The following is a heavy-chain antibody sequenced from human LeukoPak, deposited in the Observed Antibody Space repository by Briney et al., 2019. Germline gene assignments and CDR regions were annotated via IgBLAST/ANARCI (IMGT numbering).Heavy chain of an antibody. Sequence: SETLSLTCSVSGGSINSYYWNWIRQPPGKGLEWIGYIYYRGDTNYSPSLKSRVTISVDTSKKQFSLKLSSVTAADTAVYYCARDPSGGGDYYYYGMDVWGQGATVTVSS. J-gene: IGHJ6*02. CDR3: ARDPSGGGDYYYYGMDV. CDR2: IYYRGDT. CDR1: GGSINSYY. D-gene: IGHD2-21*01. V-gene: IGHV4-59*01.